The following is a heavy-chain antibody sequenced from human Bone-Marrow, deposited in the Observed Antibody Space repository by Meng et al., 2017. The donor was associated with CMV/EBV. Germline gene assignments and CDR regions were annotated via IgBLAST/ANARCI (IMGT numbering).Heavy chain of an antibody. J-gene: IGHJ4*02. Sequence: SETLSLTCDVSIHSIRSSNWWGWIRQPPGKGLEWIGYIYYSGGIYYNPSLKSRVTMSVDTSKNQVSLKLNSVTAVDTAIYYCARTGDCTSTSCYTYFGFWGQGTPVTVSS. CDR2: IYYSGGI. D-gene: IGHD2-2*02. V-gene: IGHV4-28*05. CDR1: IHSIRSSNW. CDR3: ARTGDCTSTSCYTYFGF.